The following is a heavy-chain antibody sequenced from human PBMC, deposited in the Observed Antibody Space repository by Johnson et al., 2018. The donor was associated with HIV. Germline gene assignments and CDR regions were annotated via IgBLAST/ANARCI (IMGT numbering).Heavy chain of an antibody. J-gene: IGHJ3*02. CDR3: ARSGAASIAARGDAFDI. Sequence: QVQLVEPGGGVVQPGRSLRLSCAASGFTFSSYGMHWVRQAPGKGLEWVAVIWYDGSNKYYADSVKGRFTISRDNSKNTLYLQMNSLRAEDTAVYYCARSGAASIAARGDAFDIWGQGTMVTVSS. CDR1: GFTFSSYG. CDR2: IWYDGSNK. V-gene: IGHV3-33*08. D-gene: IGHD6-6*01.